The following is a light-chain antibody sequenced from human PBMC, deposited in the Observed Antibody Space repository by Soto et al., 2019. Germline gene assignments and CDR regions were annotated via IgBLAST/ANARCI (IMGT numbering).Light chain of an antibody. J-gene: IGLJ1*01. CDR3: SSYTSSSTLYV. CDR2: DVS. CDR1: SSDVGGYNY. V-gene: IGLV2-14*01. Sequence: QSALTQPASVSGSPVQSITISCTGTSSDVGGYNYVSWYQQHPGKAPKLMIYDVSNRPSGVSNRFSGSKSGNTASLIISGLQAEDEADYYCSSYTSSSTLYVFGTGTKLTVL.